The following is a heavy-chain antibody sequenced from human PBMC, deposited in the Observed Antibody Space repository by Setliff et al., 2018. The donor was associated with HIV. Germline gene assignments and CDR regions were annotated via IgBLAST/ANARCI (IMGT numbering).Heavy chain of an antibody. J-gene: IGHJ4*02. D-gene: IGHD3-9*01. Sequence: LRLSCAASGFTFDDYAMHWVRQAPGKGLEWVSGISWNSGSIGYADSVKDRFTISRDNAKNTLYLQMNSLRAEDTALYYCAKEPILTGYFDYWGQGTLVTVSS. CDR3: AKEPILTGYFDY. CDR2: ISWNSGSI. CDR1: GFTFDDYA. V-gene: IGHV3-9*01.